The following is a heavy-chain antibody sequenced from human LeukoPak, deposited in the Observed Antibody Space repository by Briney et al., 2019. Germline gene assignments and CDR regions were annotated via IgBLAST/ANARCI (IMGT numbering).Heavy chain of an antibody. J-gene: IGHJ2*01. V-gene: IGHV5-51*01. CDR1: GDSFNTQW. CDR2: IYPGDSDT. Sequence: GESLKISFKASGDSFNTQWIGWVRQMPGKGLEWMGIIYPGDSDTIYSPSLQGRVTFSVDKSISTAYLQWTSLKASDTAMYYCARAPKRAWFFDLWGRGTLVTVSS. CDR3: ARAPKRAWFFDL. D-gene: IGHD5-24*01.